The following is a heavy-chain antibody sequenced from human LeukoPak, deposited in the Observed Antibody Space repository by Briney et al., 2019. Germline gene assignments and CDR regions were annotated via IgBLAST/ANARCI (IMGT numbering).Heavy chain of an antibody. V-gene: IGHV1-3*01. CDR1: QYTFTDYA. CDR2: IDAGNGKT. CDR3: ARAPYDILTGYSLNWFDP. J-gene: IGHJ5*02. D-gene: IGHD3-9*01. Sequence: ASVKVSCKASQYTFTDYAVHWVRQAPGQRLEWMGWIDAGNGKTKYSQSFQGRVTITRDTSAYTAYMELRSLRSEDTAVYYCARAPYDILTGYSLNWFDPWGQGTLVTVSS.